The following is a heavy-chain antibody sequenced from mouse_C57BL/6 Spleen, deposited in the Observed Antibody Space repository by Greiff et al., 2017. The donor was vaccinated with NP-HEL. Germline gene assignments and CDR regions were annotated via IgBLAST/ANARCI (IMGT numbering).Heavy chain of an antibody. CDR1: GYAFSSSW. J-gene: IGHJ3*01. CDR2: IYPGDGDT. D-gene: IGHD2-3*01. Sequence: VMLVESGPELVKPGASVKISCKASGYAFSSSWMNWVKQRPGKGLEWIGRIYPGDGDTNYNGKFKGKATLTADKSSSTAYMQLSSLTSEDSAVYFCARSWLLPFAYWGQGTLVTVSA. CDR3: ARSWLLPFAY. V-gene: IGHV1-82*01.